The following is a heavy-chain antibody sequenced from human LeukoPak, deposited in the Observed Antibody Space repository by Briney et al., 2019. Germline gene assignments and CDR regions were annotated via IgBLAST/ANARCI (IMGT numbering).Heavy chain of an antibody. Sequence: SETLSLTCIVSGGSISSSIYYWAWVRQPPGKGLEWIGTVFYNGATQYSPSLRSRVTISIDTSTNQFSLKLTSVTAADTALYYCARVYGSGSYYTENWFDPWGQGTLVTVSS. J-gene: IGHJ5*02. V-gene: IGHV4-39*07. D-gene: IGHD3-10*01. CDR3: ARVYGSGSYYTENWFDP. CDR1: GGSISSSIYY. CDR2: VFYNGAT.